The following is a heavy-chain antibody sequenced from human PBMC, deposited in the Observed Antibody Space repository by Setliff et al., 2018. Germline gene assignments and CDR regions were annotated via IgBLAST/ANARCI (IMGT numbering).Heavy chain of an antibody. V-gene: IGHV1-24*01. CDR1: GYTLTELS. CDR3: ARDWRDYGAMGY. CDR2: FDPEDGET. J-gene: IGHJ4*02. Sequence: ASVKVSCKVSGYTLTELSMHWVRQAPGKGLEWMGGFDPEDGETIYAQKFQGRVTMTEDTSTDTAYVELSSLRSEDTAVYYCARDWRDYGAMGYWGQGTLVTVSS. D-gene: IGHD4-17*01.